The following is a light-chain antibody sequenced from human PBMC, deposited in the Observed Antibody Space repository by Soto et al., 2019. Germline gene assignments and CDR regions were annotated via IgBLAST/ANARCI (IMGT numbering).Light chain of an antibody. CDR3: HQRQSWPRT. Sequence: ELVMPQYPAALSFSPGERVTLSCRASQSVDNNLAWYQHRPGQAPRLLIYQTSLRAAGIPARFSASGSGTDFTLTISDVQPEDFALYYCHQRQSWPRTFGQGTKVDIK. CDR2: QTS. J-gene: IGKJ1*01. CDR1: QSVDNN. V-gene: IGKV3D-15*03.